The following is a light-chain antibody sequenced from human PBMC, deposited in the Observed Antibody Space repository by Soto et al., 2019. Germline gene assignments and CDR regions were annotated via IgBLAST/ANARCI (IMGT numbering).Light chain of an antibody. Sequence: EIVLTQSPGTLSLSPGERATLSCRASQSVSSNYLAWYQLKPGQAPRLLIHGASTRATGFPARFSGSWSGTDYNLTISSVEPEDFAVYYCQQRSSWPFTFGPGTKVDIK. CDR1: QSVSSNY. CDR2: GAS. J-gene: IGKJ3*01. CDR3: QQRSSWPFT. V-gene: IGKV3D-20*02.